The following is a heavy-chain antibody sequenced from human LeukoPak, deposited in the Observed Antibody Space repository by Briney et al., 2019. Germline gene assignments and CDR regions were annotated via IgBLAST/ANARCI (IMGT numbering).Heavy chain of an antibody. CDR2: IYHSGST. CDR1: GGSISSGGYS. J-gene: IGHJ5*02. Sequence: SETLSLTCAVSGGSISSGGYSWSWIRQPPGKGLEWIGYIYHSGSTYYNPSLKSRVTISVDRSKNQFSLKLSSVTAADTAVYYCARGGIAAAGTCWFDPWGQGTLVTVSS. D-gene: IGHD6-13*01. CDR3: ARGGIAAAGTCWFDP. V-gene: IGHV4-30-2*01.